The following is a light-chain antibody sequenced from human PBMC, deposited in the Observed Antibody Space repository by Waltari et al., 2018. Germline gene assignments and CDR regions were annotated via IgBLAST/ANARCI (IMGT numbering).Light chain of an antibody. CDR3: QVWDSSSDR. V-gene: IGLV3-21*04. Sequence: SYVLTQPPSVSVAPGKTARITCGGNNIVSKSVHWDQQKPGQAPVLVIYSDSDWPSGIPERFSGSNSGNTATLTISRVEAGDEADYYCQVWDSSSDRFGGGTKLTVL. CDR1: NIVSKS. CDR2: SDS. J-gene: IGLJ2*01.